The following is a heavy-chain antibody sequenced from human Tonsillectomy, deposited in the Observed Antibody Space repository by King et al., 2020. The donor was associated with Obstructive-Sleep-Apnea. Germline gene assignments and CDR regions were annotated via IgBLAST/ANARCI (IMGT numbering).Heavy chain of an antibody. CDR1: GFIFSDYG. CDR3: AKRGDGGNGPDY. CDR2: IQYDGGKK. V-gene: IGHV3-30*02. D-gene: IGHD4-23*01. J-gene: IGHJ4*02. Sequence: VQLVQSGGGVVQPGRSLRLSCAASGFIFSDYGMHWVRQAPGKGLEWVTFIQYDGGKKWYADSVKGRFTVSRDNSKNTLYLQMKSLRAEDTAVYYCAKRGDGGNGPDYWGQGTLVTVSS.